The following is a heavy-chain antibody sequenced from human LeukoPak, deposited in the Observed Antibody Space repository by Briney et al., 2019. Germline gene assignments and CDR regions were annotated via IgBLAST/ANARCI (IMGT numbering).Heavy chain of an antibody. D-gene: IGHD2-2*01. CDR3: ARDGLGYCSSTSCYHNWFDP. CDR1: GGSISSYY. Sequence: SETLSLTCTVSGGSISSYYWSWIRQPPGKGLEWIGYIYYSGSTNYNPSLKSRVTISVDTSKNQLSLKLSSVTAADTAVYYCARDGLGYCSSTSCYHNWFDPWGQGTLVTVSS. V-gene: IGHV4-59*01. CDR2: IYYSGST. J-gene: IGHJ5*02.